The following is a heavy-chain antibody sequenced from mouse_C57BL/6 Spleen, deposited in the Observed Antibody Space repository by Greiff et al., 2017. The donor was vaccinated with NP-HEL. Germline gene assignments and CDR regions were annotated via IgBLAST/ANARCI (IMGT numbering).Heavy chain of an antibody. Sequence: DVKLVESGGDLVKPGGSLKLSCAASGFTFSSYGMSWVRQTPDKRLEWVATISSGGSYTYYPDSVKGRFTISRDNAKNTLYLQMSSLKSEDTAMYYCATLYDGFPYWYFDVWGTGTTVTVSS. D-gene: IGHD2-3*01. CDR3: ATLYDGFPYWYFDV. CDR2: ISSGGSYT. V-gene: IGHV5-6*02. CDR1: GFTFSSYG. J-gene: IGHJ1*03.